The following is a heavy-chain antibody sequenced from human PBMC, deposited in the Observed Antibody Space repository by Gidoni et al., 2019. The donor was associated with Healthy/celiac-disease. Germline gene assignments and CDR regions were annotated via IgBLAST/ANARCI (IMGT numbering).Heavy chain of an antibody. CDR3: ARGRRWLQLHWFDP. CDR2: IIPILGIA. CDR1: GGTFSSYA. V-gene: IGHV1-69*09. Sequence: QVQLVQSGAEVKKPGSSAKVSCKASGGTFSSYAISWVRQAPGQGLEWMGRIIPILGIANYAQKFQGRVTITADKSTSTAYMELSSLRSEDTAVYYCARGRRWLQLHWFDPWGQGTLVTVSS. D-gene: IGHD5-12*01. J-gene: IGHJ5*02.